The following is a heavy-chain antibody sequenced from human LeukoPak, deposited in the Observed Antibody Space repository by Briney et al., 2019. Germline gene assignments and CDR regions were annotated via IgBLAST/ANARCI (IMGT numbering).Heavy chain of an antibody. CDR3: ALGYCSSTSCSPLDY. V-gene: IGHV4-38-2*02. Sequence: PSETLSLTCTVSGYSISSGYYWGWIRQPPGKGLEWIGSIYHSGSTYYNPSLKSRVTISVDTSKNQFSLKLSSVTAADTAVYYCALGYCSSTSCSPLDYWGQGTLVTVSS. D-gene: IGHD2-2*01. J-gene: IGHJ4*02. CDR1: GYSISSGYY. CDR2: IYHSGST.